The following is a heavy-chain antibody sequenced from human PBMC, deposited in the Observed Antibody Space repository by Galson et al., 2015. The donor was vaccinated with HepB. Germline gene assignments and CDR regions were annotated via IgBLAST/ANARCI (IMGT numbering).Heavy chain of an antibody. D-gene: IGHD6-25*01. Sequence: SLRLSCAASGFTFSRNGMHWVRQAPGKGLEWVAVIWHDGSNSYYADSVKDRFTISRDNSKNTLYLQMNSLRAEDTAVYYCAREDADIAAMTLDHWGQGTLVTVSS. CDR2: IWHDGSNS. V-gene: IGHV3-33*08. CDR3: AREDADIAAMTLDH. CDR1: GFTFSRNG. J-gene: IGHJ4*02.